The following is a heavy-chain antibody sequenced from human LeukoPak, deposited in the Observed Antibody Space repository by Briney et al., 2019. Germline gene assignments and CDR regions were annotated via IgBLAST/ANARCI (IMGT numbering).Heavy chain of an antibody. D-gene: IGHD2-15*01. CDR1: GGSISSGGYY. CDR3: ARDAEEYCSGGSCYRIDP. J-gene: IGHJ5*02. Sequence: PSQTLSLTCTVSGGSISSGGYYWRWIRQHPGKGLEWIGYIYYSGSTYYNPSLKSRVTISVDTSKNQFSLKLSSVTAADTAVYYCARDAEEYCSGGSCYRIDPWGQGTLVTVSS. CDR2: IYYSGST. V-gene: IGHV4-31*03.